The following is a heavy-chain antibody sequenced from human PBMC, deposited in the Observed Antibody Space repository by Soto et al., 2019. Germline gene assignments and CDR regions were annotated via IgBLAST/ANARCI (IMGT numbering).Heavy chain of an antibody. V-gene: IGHV4-59*01. CDR2: IYYSGST. Sequence: SETLSLTCTVSGGSISSYYWSWIRQPPWRGLEWIGYIYYSGSTNYNPSLKSRVTISVDTSKNQFSLKLSSVTAADTAVYYCARSDGRYWGQGTLVTVSS. CDR3: ARSDGRY. J-gene: IGHJ4*02. CDR1: GGSISSYY.